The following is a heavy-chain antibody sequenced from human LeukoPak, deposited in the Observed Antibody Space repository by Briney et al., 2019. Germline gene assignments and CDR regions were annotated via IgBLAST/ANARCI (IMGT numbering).Heavy chain of an antibody. CDR2: ISSSGRSI. CDR1: GFTFTSYA. V-gene: IGHV3-48*03. D-gene: IGHD6-19*01. Sequence: GGSLRLSCAASGFTFTSYAMSWVRQAPGKGLEWVSYISSSGRSIYYADSVKGRFTISRDNAKNSLYLQMNSLRAEDTAVYYCARDDSAWYAYWGPGTLVTVSS. J-gene: IGHJ4*02. CDR3: ARDDSAWYAY.